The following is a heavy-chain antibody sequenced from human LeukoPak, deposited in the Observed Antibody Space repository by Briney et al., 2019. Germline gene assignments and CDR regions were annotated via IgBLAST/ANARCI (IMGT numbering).Heavy chain of an antibody. CDR1: GFTFSSYA. J-gene: IGHJ4*02. CDR2: ISGSGGST. V-gene: IGHV3-23*01. Sequence: PGGSLRLSCAASGFTFSSYAMSRVRQAPGKGLEWVSAISGSGGSTYYADSVKGRFTISRDNSKNTLYLQMNSLRAEDTAVYYYAKDQEKDHYYGSGSGYWGQGTLVTVSS. D-gene: IGHD3-10*01. CDR3: AKDQEKDHYYGSGSGY.